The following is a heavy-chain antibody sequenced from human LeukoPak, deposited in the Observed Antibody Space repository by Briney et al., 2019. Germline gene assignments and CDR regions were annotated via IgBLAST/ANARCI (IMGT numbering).Heavy chain of an antibody. CDR3: ARAHNYYDSSGYYFVHFDY. J-gene: IGHJ4*02. CDR2: IYYSGST. Sequence: SETLSLTCTVSGGSISSGGYYWSWIRQHPGKGLEWIGYIYYSGSTYYNPSLRSRVTISVDTSKNQFSLKLSSVTAADTAVYYCARAHNYYDSSGYYFVHFDYWGQGTLVTVSS. V-gene: IGHV4-31*03. CDR1: GGSISSGGYY. D-gene: IGHD3-22*01.